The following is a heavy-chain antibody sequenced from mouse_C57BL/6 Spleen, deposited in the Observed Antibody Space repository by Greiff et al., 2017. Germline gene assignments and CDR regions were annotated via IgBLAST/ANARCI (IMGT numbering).Heavy chain of an antibody. D-gene: IGHD2-4*01. V-gene: IGHV1-74*01. J-gene: IGHJ2*01. CDR3: ALIYYDYLYYFDY. Sequence: KQRPGQGLEWIGRIHPSDSATNYNQKFKGKATLTVDKSSSTAYMQLSSLTSEDSAVYYCALIYYDYLYYFDYWGQGTTLTVSS. CDR2: IHPSDSAT.